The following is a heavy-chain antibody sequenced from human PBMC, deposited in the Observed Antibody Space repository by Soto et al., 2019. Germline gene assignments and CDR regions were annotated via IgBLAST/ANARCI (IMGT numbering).Heavy chain of an antibody. CDR1: GDSVSSTSAA. D-gene: IGHD6-19*01. CDR3: ARGSYYSGWV. J-gene: IGHJ4*02. V-gene: IGHV6-1*01. CDR2: TYYRSKWYS. Sequence: PSHTLSLPCAISGDSVSSTSAAWSLIRQSPSRGLEWLGRTYYRSKWYSDYAVSVKSRITINPDTSKNQFSLQLNSVTPEDTAVYYCARGSYYSGWVWGQGTLVTVSS.